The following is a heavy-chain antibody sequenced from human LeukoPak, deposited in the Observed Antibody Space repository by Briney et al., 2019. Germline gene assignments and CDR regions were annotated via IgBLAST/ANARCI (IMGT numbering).Heavy chain of an antibody. J-gene: IGHJ4*02. Sequence: GGSLRLSCAASGFTFSSYWMSWVRQAPGNGXXXXXNIKQDGSEKYYVDSVKGRFTISRDNAKNSLYLQMNSLRAEDTAVYYCARGYYGSGSSDYWGQGTLVAVSS. CDR1: GFTFSSYW. CDR2: IKQDGSEK. CDR3: ARGYYGSGSSDY. D-gene: IGHD3-10*01. V-gene: IGHV3-7*01.